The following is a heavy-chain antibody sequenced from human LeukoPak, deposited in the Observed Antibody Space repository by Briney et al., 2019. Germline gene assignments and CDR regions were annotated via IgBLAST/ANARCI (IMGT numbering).Heavy chain of an antibody. CDR2: ISGSGGST. D-gene: IGHD3-22*01. Sequence: GGSLRLSCAASGFTFSSYAMSWVRQAPGKGLEWVSAISGSGGSTYYADSVKGRFTISRDNSKNTLYLQMNSLKAEDTAVYYCAKVGEGYYDSRPDYWGQGTLVTVSS. CDR1: GFTFSSYA. CDR3: AKVGEGYYDSRPDY. J-gene: IGHJ4*02. V-gene: IGHV3-23*01.